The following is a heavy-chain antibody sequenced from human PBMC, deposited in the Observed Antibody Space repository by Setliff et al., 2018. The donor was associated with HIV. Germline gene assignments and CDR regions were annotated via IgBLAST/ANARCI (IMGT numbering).Heavy chain of an antibody. CDR3: VREERAADSGSYYSSRWFDR. CDR2: IRRDGRV. J-gene: IGHJ5*02. CDR1: GGSLRDYEW. D-gene: IGHD1-26*01. V-gene: IGHV4-4*02. Sequence: SETLSLTCSVSGGSLRDYEWWSVVRQSPEKGLEWLGEIRRDGRVNYPPSLRARLTLSLDGSRNQFSLELRSVSAADTAVYFCVREERAADSGSYYSSRWFDRWGQGTLVTVSS.